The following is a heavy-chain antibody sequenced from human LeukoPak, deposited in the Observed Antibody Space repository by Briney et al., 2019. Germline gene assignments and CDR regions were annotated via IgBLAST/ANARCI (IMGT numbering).Heavy chain of an antibody. Sequence: GGPLRLSCIASGVAIGSSWMSWVRQSPGKGLEWVANIKHDGSEKQDGSEKNYVDSVKGRFTISRDNAKNSLYLQMNSLRAEDTAVYCCARSGRGVDSFYFYMDVWGKGTTVTVSS. CDR1: GVAIGSSW. CDR3: ARSGRGVDSFYFYMDV. J-gene: IGHJ6*03. V-gene: IGHV3-7*01. D-gene: IGHD3-10*01. CDR2: IKHDGSEKQDGSEK.